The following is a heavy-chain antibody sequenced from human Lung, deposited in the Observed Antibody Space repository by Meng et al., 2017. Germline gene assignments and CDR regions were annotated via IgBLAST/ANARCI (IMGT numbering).Heavy chain of an antibody. CDR3: ASAMGNYVPATNEWTPSYFDY. Sequence: QVQLVQSGAEGKKPGSSGKVAWKAAGGTGGRYSFSWVRQAPGQGLEWMGRIIPILERANYAQKFQGRVTITADISTTTAYMEMRSLRSEDTAVYYCASAMGNYVPATNEWTPSYFDYWGRGTLVTVSS. CDR1: GGTGGRYS. D-gene: IGHD3-16*01. J-gene: IGHJ4*02. CDR2: IIPILERA. V-gene: IGHV1-69*02.